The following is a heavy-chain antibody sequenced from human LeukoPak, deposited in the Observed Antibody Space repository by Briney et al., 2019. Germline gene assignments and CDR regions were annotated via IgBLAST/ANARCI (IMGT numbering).Heavy chain of an antibody. CDR2: IYYSGST. D-gene: IGHD3-22*01. CDR1: GGSISSYY. V-gene: IGHV4-59*06. CDR3: ARNYYYDSSGYYYDAFDI. J-gene: IGHJ3*02. Sequence: KPSETLSLTCTVSGGSISSYYWSWIRQPPGKGLEWIGYIYYSGSTYYNPSLKSRVTISVDMSKNQFSLKLSSVTAADTAVYYCARNYYYDSSGYYYDAFDIWGQGTMVTVSS.